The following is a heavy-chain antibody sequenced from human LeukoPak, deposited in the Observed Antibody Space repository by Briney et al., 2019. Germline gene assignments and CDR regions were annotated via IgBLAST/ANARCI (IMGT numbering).Heavy chain of an antibody. J-gene: IGHJ4*02. D-gene: IGHD3-10*01. V-gene: IGHV4-59*01. CDR1: GASFGTNY. Sequence: SETLSLTCSVSGASFGTNYWSWIRQAPGKGLEWIGYIYYSGGTNDNPSLKGRVTISADTSKTQFSLNLRSVTAADTAVYYCAKGHGSGTFYRGLFDSWGQGIPVTVSS. CDR3: AKGHGSGTFYRGLFDS. CDR2: IYYSGGT.